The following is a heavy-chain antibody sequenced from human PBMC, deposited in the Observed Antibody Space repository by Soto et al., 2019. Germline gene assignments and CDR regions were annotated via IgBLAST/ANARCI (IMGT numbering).Heavy chain of an antibody. D-gene: IGHD1-26*01. CDR2: IYTSAST. J-gene: IGHJ6*02. CDR3: AKDREEGYNFYYGMDV. CDR1: GASVNTYS. V-gene: IGHV4-4*07. Sequence: QVQLQESGPGLVKPSETLSLTCTVSGASVNTYSWNWIRQPAWRGLEWIGRIYTSASTNYNPSLKGRVTLSVDTSKNQVSLKLTSVTAADTAIYYCAKDREEGYNFYYGMDVWGQGATVTFSS.